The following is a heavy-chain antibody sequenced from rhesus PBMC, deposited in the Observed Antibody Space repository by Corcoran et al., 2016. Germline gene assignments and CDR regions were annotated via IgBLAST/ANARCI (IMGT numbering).Heavy chain of an antibody. CDR1: GFTSGNSD. D-gene: IGHD6-13*01. J-gene: IGHJ4*01. V-gene: IGHV3S43*01. CDR3: AKDTGSSWSLSFDY. Sequence: EVQLVESGGGLVQPGGSLRLSCAAPGFTSGNSDLIWIRQAPGKGLEWVSYISSGGSIYYSDSVKGRLTISRDTAKNTLYLQMSSLRVEDTAVYYCAKDTGSSWSLSFDYWGQGVLVTVSS. CDR2: ISSGGSI.